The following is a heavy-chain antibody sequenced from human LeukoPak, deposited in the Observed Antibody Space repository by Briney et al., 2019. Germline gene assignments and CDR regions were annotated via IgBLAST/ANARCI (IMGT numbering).Heavy chain of an antibody. V-gene: IGHV3-21*01. D-gene: IGHD5-12*01. J-gene: IGHJ4*02. CDR3: ARGRGNLVATSFPLDY. Sequence: AGGSLRLSCAASEFSVGSNYMTWVRQAPGKGLEWVSSISSSSSYIYYADSVKGRFTISRDNAKNSLYLQMNSLRAEDTAVYYCARGRGNLVATSFPLDYWGQGTLVTVSS. CDR2: ISSSSSYI. CDR1: EFSVGSNY.